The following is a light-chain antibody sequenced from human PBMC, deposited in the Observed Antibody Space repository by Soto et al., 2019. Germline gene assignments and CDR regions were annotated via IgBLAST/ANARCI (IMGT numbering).Light chain of an antibody. CDR1: HDINNF. CDR3: QNYNSVPYT. Sequence: EIRLTQSPSSLSASVGDRVTIACRASHDINNFLAWYRQRPGKVSELLMYAASSLKSGVPSRFSGRGSGTDFTLTIDSLHPEDFATYFCQNYNSVPYTFGQGTKLEIK. CDR2: AAS. J-gene: IGKJ2*01. V-gene: IGKV1-27*01.